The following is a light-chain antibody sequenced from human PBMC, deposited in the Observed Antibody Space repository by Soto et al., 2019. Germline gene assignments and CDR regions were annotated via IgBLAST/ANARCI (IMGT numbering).Light chain of an antibody. CDR3: QQYEYSPPRWT. V-gene: IGKV3-20*01. CDR2: GTS. Sequence: ETVLTQSPGTLSLSPGERATLSCRASQSVSSSSLAWYQQRPGQAPRLLIYGTSSRATGIPDRFSGSGSGTDFTLTISRLEPEDSAVYYCQQYEYSPPRWTFGQGTKVDIK. J-gene: IGKJ1*01. CDR1: QSVSSSS.